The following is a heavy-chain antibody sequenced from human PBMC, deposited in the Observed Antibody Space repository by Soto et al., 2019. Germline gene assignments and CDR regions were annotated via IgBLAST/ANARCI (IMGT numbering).Heavy chain of an antibody. J-gene: IGHJ4*02. CDR3: ARVRGDGNSYFDY. D-gene: IGHD4-4*01. CDR2: ISHDGGNK. V-gene: IGHV3-30-3*01. Sequence: QGQLVESGGGVVQPGRSRRLSCAASGFTFSSYAMHWVRQAPGKGLEWVAVISHDGGNKYYADSVKGRFTISRDNSKSTLYLQMNSLRTEDTAVYHCARVRGDGNSYFDYWAQGTLVTVAS. CDR1: GFTFSSYA.